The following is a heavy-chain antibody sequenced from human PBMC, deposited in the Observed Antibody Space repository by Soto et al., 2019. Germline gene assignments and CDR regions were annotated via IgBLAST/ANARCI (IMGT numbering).Heavy chain of an antibody. J-gene: IGHJ4*02. CDR3: AADRKIVGTIGAFDF. D-gene: IGHD1-26*01. CDR2: INPNSGEP. Sequence: GASVKVSCKASGYTFTGYYMHWVRQAPGQGLEWMGWINPNSGEPIYPQKFQGRVSMTEDPSTDTAYMELTSLRSEDTAVYFCAADRKIVGTIGAFDFWGQGTLVTVSS. CDR1: GYTFTGYY. V-gene: IGHV1-2*02.